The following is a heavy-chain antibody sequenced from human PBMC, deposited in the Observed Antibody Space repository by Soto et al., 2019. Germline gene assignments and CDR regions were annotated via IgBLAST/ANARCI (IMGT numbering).Heavy chain of an antibody. J-gene: IGHJ4*02. D-gene: IGHD1-20*01. V-gene: IGHV3-7*01. CDR1: GXTCSNFW. CDR2: IKQDGSEN. Sequence: GSLRLSCAGSGXTCSNFWVSWVRQAPGKGLELVASIKQDGSENNYVDSVKGRFTISRANANNSLSMQIHSMRAEDTAVYYCANNHVSHEFWAQGALVTVSS. CDR3: ANNHVSHEF.